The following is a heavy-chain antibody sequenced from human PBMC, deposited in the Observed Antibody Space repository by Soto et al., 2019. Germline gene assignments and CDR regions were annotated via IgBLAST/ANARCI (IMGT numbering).Heavy chain of an antibody. V-gene: IGHV4-31*03. CDR2: IYYSGST. CDR1: GGSISIGGYY. CDR3: ARSRGGIVGYCSSTSCLHFDY. Sequence: SETLSLTCTVSGGSISIGGYYWGWIRHHPGKGLEWIGYIYYSGSTYYNPSLKSRVTISVDTSKNQFSLKLSSVTAADTAVYYCARSRGGIVGYCSSTSCLHFDYWGQGTLVTVSS. J-gene: IGHJ4*02. D-gene: IGHD2-2*01.